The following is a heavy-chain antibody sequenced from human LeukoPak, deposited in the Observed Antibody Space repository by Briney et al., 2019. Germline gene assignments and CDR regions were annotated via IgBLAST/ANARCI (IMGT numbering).Heavy chain of an antibody. CDR3: ARGKLGTGRPGFDY. CDR2: ISYDGSNK. Sequence: PGGSLRLSCAASGFTFSSYGMHWVRQAPGKGLEWVAVISYDGSNKFYADSVKGRFTISRDNSKNTLYLQMNSLRAEDTAVYYCARGKLGTGRPGFDYWGQGTLVTVSS. J-gene: IGHJ4*02. D-gene: IGHD7-27*01. V-gene: IGHV3-30*03. CDR1: GFTFSSYG.